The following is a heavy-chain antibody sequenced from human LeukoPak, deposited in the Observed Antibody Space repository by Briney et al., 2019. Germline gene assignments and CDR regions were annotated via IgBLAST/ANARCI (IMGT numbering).Heavy chain of an antibody. Sequence: ASVKVSCKASGYTFTGYYMHWVRQAPGQGLEWMGRINPNSGGTNYAQKFQGRGTMTRDTSISTAYMELSRLRSDDTAVYYCARAHHDSSGYYYYYFDYWGQGTLVTVSS. J-gene: IGHJ4*02. CDR2: INPNSGGT. CDR3: ARAHHDSSGYYYYYFDY. CDR1: GYTFTGYY. D-gene: IGHD3-22*01. V-gene: IGHV1-2*06.